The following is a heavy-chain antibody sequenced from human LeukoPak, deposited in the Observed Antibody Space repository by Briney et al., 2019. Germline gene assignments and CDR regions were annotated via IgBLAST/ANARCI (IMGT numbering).Heavy chain of an antibody. J-gene: IGHJ5*02. CDR2: IHSSGST. CDR3: ARDRDSSGWYLNWFDP. V-gene: IGHV4-4*07. Sequence: SETLSLTCTVSNGSINTYYWSWVRQSAGKGLEWIGRIHSSGSTNSNPPLKSRLTMSVDTSKNQFSLKLRSVTAADTAVYYCARDRDSSGWYLNWFDPWGQGTLVTVSS. CDR1: NGSINTYY. D-gene: IGHD6-19*01.